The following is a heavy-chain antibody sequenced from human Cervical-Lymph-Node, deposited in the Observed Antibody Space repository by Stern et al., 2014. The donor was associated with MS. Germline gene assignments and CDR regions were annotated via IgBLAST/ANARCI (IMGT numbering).Heavy chain of an antibody. CDR3: ARQRYFDY. CDR2: IFPGGSDI. Sequence: QLVQSGPEVKRPGESLKISCQASGYTFTSYWIGWVRQMPGKGREWIAIIFPGGSDIRYSPSFQGQVTISADKSSSTAYLQWNNLKASDTAIYYCARQRYFDYWGQGTLVTVSS. V-gene: IGHV5-51*01. J-gene: IGHJ4*02. CDR1: GYTFTSYW.